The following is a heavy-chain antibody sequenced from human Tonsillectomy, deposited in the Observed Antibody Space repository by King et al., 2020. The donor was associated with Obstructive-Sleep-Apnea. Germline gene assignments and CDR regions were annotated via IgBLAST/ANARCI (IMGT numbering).Heavy chain of an antibody. Sequence: LQLQESGPGLVKPSETLSLTCTISGGSISSSSYYWGWIRQPPGKGLEWIGSINYSGYTYYNPSLKSRVTISVDTSKNQFSLKLSSVTAADTAVYYCVRDCTSCNWGLDAFDIWGQGTMVTVSS. CDR3: VRDCTSCNWGLDAFDI. D-gene: IGHD2-2*01. CDR1: GGSISSSSYY. CDR2: INYSGYT. J-gene: IGHJ3*02. V-gene: IGHV4-39*07.